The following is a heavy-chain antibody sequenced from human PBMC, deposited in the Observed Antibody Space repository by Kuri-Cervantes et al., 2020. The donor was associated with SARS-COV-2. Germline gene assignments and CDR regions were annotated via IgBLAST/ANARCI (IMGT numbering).Heavy chain of an antibody. J-gene: IGHJ4*02. Sequence: ASVKVSCKVSGYTLTELSMHWVRQAPGKGLEWMGGFDPEDGETIYAQKFQGRVTMTEDTSTDTAYMELSSLRSEDTAVYYCARASSIVVVPAAPFDYWGQGTLVTVSS. D-gene: IGHD2-2*01. CDR3: ARASSIVVVPAAPFDY. CDR2: FDPEDGET. CDR1: GYTLTELS. V-gene: IGHV1-24*01.